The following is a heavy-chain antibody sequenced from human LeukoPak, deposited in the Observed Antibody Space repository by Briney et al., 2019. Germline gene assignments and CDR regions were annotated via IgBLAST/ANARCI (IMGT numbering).Heavy chain of an antibody. J-gene: IGHJ4*02. V-gene: IGHV1-69*13. CDR2: IIPILGTA. D-gene: IGHD6-13*01. Sequence: SVKVSCKASGGTFSSYAISWVRQAPGQGLEWMGGIIPILGTANYAQKFQGRVTITADESTSTAYMEPSSLRSEDTAVYYCARVLIAAAGYYFDYWGQGTLVTVSS. CDR3: ARVLIAAAGYYFDY. CDR1: GGTFSSYA.